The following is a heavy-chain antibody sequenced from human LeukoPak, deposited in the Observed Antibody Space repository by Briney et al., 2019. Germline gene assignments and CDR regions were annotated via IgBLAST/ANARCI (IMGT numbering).Heavy chain of an antibody. CDR1: GYTFSDFY. V-gene: IGHV1-2*02. D-gene: IGHD2-2*01. Sequence: ASVKVSCKASGYTFSDFYVHWVRQAPGQGLEWVGWTHPNSGGTNYAQSLQGRVTMTRDRSISTAYMELSRLTSDDTAVYYCARDPLSNSWYYFDYWGQGTLVTVSS. J-gene: IGHJ4*02. CDR3: ARDPLSNSWYYFDY. CDR2: THPNSGGT.